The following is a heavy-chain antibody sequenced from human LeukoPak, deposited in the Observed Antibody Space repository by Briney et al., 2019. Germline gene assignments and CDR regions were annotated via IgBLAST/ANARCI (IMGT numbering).Heavy chain of an antibody. V-gene: IGHV1-24*01. CDR1: GYTLTELS. Sequence: ASVKVSCKVSGYTLTELSMHWVRQAPGKGLEWMGGFDPEDGETIYAQKFQGRVTMTEDTSTDTAYMELSSLRSEDTAVYYCALKGRYGGYFDYWGQGTLVTVSA. CDR2: FDPEDGET. CDR3: ALKGRYGGYFDY. J-gene: IGHJ4*02. D-gene: IGHD1-26*01.